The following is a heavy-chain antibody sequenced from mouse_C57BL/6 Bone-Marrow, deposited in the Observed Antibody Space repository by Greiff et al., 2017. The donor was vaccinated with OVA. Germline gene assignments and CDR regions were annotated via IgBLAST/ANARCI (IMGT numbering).Heavy chain of an antibody. CDR3: ARRGARGFDY. V-gene: IGHV1-81*01. Sequence: VQLQQSGAELARPGASVKLSCKASGYTFTSYGISWVKQRTGQGLEWIGEIYPRSGNTYYNEKFKGKATLTADKSSSTAYMELRSLTSEDSAVYFCARRGARGFDYWGQGTTLTVSS. CDR1: GYTFTSYG. CDR2: IYPRSGNT. J-gene: IGHJ2*01.